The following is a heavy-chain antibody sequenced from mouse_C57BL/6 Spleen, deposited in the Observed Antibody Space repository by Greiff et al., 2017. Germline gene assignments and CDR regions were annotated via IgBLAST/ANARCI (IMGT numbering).Heavy chain of an antibody. V-gene: IGHV14-2*01. D-gene: IGHD1-1*01. Sequence: EVQLQQSGAELVKPGASVKLSCTASGFNIKDYYMHWVKQRTEQGLEWIGRIDPEDGEPKYAPKFQGKATITVDTSSNTAYLHLSSLTSEDTAVYYGARGDGSSSGYWGQGTTLTVSS. J-gene: IGHJ2*01. CDR3: ARGDGSSSGY. CDR1: GFNIKDYY. CDR2: IDPEDGEP.